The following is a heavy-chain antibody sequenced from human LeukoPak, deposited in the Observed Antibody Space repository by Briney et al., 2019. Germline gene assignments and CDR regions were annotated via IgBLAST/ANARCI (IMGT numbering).Heavy chain of an antibody. CDR3: AKTLGTTVTTGFDY. CDR2: ISSSSTYI. V-gene: IGHV3-21*01. J-gene: IGHJ4*02. Sequence: GGSLRLSCAASGFTFSSYSMIWVRQTPGKGLEWVSSISSSSTYIYYADSVTGRFTISRDNAKNSLYLQMNSLRAEDTAVYYCAKTLGTTVTTGFDYWGQGTLVAVSS. D-gene: IGHD4-11*01. CDR1: GFTFSSYS.